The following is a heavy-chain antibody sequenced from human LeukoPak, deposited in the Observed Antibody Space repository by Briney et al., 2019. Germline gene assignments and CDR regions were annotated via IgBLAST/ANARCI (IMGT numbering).Heavy chain of an antibody. CDR1: GYTFTSYD. J-gene: IGHJ5*02. CDR3: ARAPDYGDPPYWFDP. CDR2: IIPIFGTA. D-gene: IGHD4-17*01. Sequence: GASVKVSCKASGYTFTSYDISWVRQAPGQGLEWMGGIIPIFGTANYAQKFQGRVTITADESTSTAYMELSSLRSEDTAVYYCARAPDYGDPPYWFDPWGQGTLVTVSS. V-gene: IGHV1-69*13.